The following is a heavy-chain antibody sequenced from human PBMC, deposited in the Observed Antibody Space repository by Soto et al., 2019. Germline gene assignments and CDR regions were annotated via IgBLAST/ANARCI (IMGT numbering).Heavy chain of an antibody. CDR1: GHSFTSYW. J-gene: IGHJ4*02. Sequence: PGESLKISCNGSGHSFTSYWIGWVRQMPGKGLEWMGIIYPGDSDTRYSPSFQGQVTISADKSISTAYLQWSSLKASDTAMYYCARVEMATITTPFDYWGQGTLVTVSS. D-gene: IGHD5-12*01. V-gene: IGHV5-51*01. CDR2: IYPGDSDT. CDR3: ARVEMATITTPFDY.